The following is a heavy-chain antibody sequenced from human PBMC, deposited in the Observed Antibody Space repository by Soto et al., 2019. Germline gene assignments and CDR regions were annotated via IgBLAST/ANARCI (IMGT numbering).Heavy chain of an antibody. V-gene: IGHV3-21*01. CDR3: ARYGTDDYIWGSYDFDI. Sequence: GGSLRLSCAASGFTFSSYSMNWVRQAPGKGLEWVSSISSSSSYIYYADSVKGRFTISRDNAKNSLYLQMNSLRAEDTAVDYCARYGTDDYIWGSYDFDIWGQGTMVTVSS. J-gene: IGHJ3*02. CDR2: ISSSSSYI. D-gene: IGHD3-16*01. CDR1: GFTFSSYS.